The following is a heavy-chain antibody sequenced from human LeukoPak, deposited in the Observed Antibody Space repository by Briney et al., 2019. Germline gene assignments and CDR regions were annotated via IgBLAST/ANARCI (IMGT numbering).Heavy chain of an antibody. D-gene: IGHD6-19*01. J-gene: IGHJ3*02. CDR2: IYTSGST. Sequence: SETLSLTCTVSGGSISSYYWSWIRQPAGKGLERIGRIYTSGSTNYNPSLKSRVTMSVDTSKNQFSLKLSSVTAADTAVYYCARDHWGIAVAGTIFGAFDIWGQGTMVTVSS. V-gene: IGHV4-4*07. CDR1: GGSISSYY. CDR3: ARDHWGIAVAGTIFGAFDI.